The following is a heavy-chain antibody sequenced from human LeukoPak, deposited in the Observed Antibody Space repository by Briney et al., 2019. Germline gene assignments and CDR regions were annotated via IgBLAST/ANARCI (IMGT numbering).Heavy chain of an antibody. CDR1: GFTFSSYG. J-gene: IGHJ4*02. CDR3: AKDYDILTGYFSFDY. V-gene: IGHV3-23*01. CDR2: ISGSGGST. Sequence: TGGSLRLSCAASGFTFSSYGMSWVRQAPGKGLEWVSAISGSGGSTYYADSVKGRFTISRDNSKNTLYLQMNSLRAEDTAVYYCAKDYDILTGYFSFDYWGQGTLVTVFS. D-gene: IGHD3-9*01.